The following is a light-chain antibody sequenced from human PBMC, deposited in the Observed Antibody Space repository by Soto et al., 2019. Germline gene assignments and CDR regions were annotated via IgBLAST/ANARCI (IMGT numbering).Light chain of an antibody. CDR1: QSISNW. CDR2: KAS. J-gene: IGKJ2*01. Sequence: DIQMTQSPSTLSASVGDRVTITCRASQSISNWLAWYQQKPGKAPYLLIYKASRLESGVPSRLSGSTSGTEFTLTISSLQPDDFATYYCQQYQSFPYTFGQGTKLEIK. V-gene: IGKV1-5*03. CDR3: QQYQSFPYT.